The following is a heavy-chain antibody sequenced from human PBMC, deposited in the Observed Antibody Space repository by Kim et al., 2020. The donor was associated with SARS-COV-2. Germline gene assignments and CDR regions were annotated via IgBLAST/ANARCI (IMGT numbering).Heavy chain of an antibody. Sequence: NPSLKSRVTISVDTSKNQFSLKLSSVTAADTAVYYCASMYSSGWYGWFDPWGQGTLVTVSS. V-gene: IGHV4-59*01. CDR3: ASMYSSGWYGWFDP. J-gene: IGHJ5*02. D-gene: IGHD6-19*01.